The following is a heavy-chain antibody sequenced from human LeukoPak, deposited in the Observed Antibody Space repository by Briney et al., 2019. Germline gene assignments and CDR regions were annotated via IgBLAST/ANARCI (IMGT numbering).Heavy chain of an antibody. D-gene: IGHD5-18*01. CDR3: ARDLGYTYGSYYFDY. V-gene: IGHV1-24*01. CDR2: FDPEDGET. CDR1: GYTLTELS. Sequence: ASVKVSCKVSGYTLTELSMHWVRQAPGKGLEWMGGFDPEDGETIYAQKFQGRVTMTEDTSTDTAYMELSSLRSDDTAVYYCARDLGYTYGSYYFDYWGQGTLVTVSS. J-gene: IGHJ4*02.